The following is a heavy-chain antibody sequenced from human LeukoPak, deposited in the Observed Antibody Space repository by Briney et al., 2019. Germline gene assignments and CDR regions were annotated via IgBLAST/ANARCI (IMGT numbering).Heavy chain of an antibody. CDR3: ARDCRLNCARQPGFDS. CDR2: ISSSSSPI. V-gene: IGHV3-48*02. J-gene: IGHJ5*01. D-gene: IGHD1-1*01. CDR1: GFTISSYA. Sequence: PGGSLRLSCAASGFTISSYAMNWVRQAPGKGLEWVSYISSSSSPINYADSVKGRFTISRDSAKNSLYLQMNSLRDEDTAVYYCARDCRLNCARQPGFDSWGQGTLVTVSS.